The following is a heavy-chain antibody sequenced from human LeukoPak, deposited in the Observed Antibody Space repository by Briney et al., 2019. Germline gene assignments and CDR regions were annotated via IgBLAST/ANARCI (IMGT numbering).Heavy chain of an antibody. V-gene: IGHV3-64*01. D-gene: IGHD2/OR15-2a*01. CDR1: RFIFNTYT. Sequence: GRTLRLSCAVSRFIFNTYTMHWGRQAPGKGLKYVSTISGDGLRTSYTNSGKGRFTVSRHNSKNTMYRQMGSLRNADLAMYYFARSTYHDYWGQGTLVTVSS. CDR2: ISGDGLRT. J-gene: IGHJ4*02. CDR3: ARSTYHDY.